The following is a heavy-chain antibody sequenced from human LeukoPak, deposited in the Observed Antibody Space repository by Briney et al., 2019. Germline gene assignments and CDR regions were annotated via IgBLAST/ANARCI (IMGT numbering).Heavy chain of an antibody. CDR3: AREVGAAFDI. D-gene: IGHD4-17*01. CDR2: IYSGGST. Sequence: GGSLRLSCAASGFTVSSNYMSWVRQAPGKGLEWVSVIYSGGSTYYADSVKGRFTISRHNSKNTLYLQMSSLRAEDTAVYYCAREVGAAFDIWGQGTMVTVSS. V-gene: IGHV3-53*04. J-gene: IGHJ3*02. CDR1: GFTVSSNY.